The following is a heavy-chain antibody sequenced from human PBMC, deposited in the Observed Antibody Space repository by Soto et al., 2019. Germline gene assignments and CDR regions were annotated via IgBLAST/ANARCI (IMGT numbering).Heavy chain of an antibody. CDR3: ARGGIAAAAPPDY. D-gene: IGHD6-13*01. CDR2: IYYSGST. J-gene: IGHJ4*02. V-gene: IGHV4-31*03. Sequence: QVQLQESGPGLVKPSQTLSLTCTVSGGSISSGGYYWSWIRQHPGKGLDWIGYIYYSGSTYYNPSLKSRVTISVDTSKNRFSLKLSSVTAADTAVYYCARGGIAAAAPPDYWGQETLVTVSS. CDR1: GGSISSGGYY.